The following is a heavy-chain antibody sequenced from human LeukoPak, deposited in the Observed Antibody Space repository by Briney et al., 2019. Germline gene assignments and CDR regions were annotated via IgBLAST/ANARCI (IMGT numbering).Heavy chain of an antibody. CDR1: GFTFSSYS. D-gene: IGHD3-3*01. V-gene: IGHV3-21*01. CDR3: ARDESQKNYDFWSGYSTYYYYYMDV. J-gene: IGHJ6*03. CDR2: ISSSSSYI. Sequence: PGGSLRLSCAASGFTFSSYSMNWVRQAPGKGLEWVSSISSSSSYIYYADSVKGRFTISRDNAKNSLYLQMNSLRAEDTAVYYCARDESQKNYDFWSGYSTYYYYYMDVWGKGTTVTVSS.